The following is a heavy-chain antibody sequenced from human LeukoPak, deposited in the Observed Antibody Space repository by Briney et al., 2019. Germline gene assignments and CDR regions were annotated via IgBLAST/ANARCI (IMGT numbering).Heavy chain of an antibody. D-gene: IGHD4-17*01. J-gene: IGHJ4*02. V-gene: IGHV1-69*06. CDR2: IIPIFGTA. CDR3: ARAKPPMTPVTTMEY. Sequence: SVKVSCKASGCTFSSYAISWVRQAPGQGLEWMGGIIPIFGTANYAQKFQGRVTITADKSTSTAYMDLSSLRSEETAVYYCARAKPPMTPVTTMEYWGQGTLVTVSS. CDR1: GCTFSSYA.